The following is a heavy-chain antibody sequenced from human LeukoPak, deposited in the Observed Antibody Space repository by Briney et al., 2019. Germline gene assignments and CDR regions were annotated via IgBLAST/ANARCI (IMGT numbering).Heavy chain of an antibody. V-gene: IGHV3-23*01. CDR3: AKESHDILTGSAD. Sequence: GGSLRLSCAASGFTFSSYSMNWVRQAPGKGLEWVSAISGSGGSTYYADSVKGRFTISRDNSKNTLYLQMNSLRAEDTAVYYCAKESHDILTGSADWGQGTLVTVSS. CDR2: ISGSGGST. CDR1: GFTFSSYS. D-gene: IGHD3-9*01. J-gene: IGHJ4*02.